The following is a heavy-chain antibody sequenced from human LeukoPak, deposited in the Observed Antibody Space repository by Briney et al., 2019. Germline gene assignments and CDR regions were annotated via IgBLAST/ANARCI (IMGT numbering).Heavy chain of an antibody. CDR2: FDPEDGET. V-gene: IGHV1-24*01. Sequence: ASVKVSCKVSGYTLTELSMHWVRQAPGKGLEWMGGFDPEDGETIYAQKFQGRVTMTEDTSTDTAYMELSSLRSEDTAVYYCATKEILERIVGAAAFDYWGQGTLVTVSS. CDR3: ATKEILERIVGAAAFDY. J-gene: IGHJ4*02. CDR1: GYTLTELS. D-gene: IGHD1-26*01.